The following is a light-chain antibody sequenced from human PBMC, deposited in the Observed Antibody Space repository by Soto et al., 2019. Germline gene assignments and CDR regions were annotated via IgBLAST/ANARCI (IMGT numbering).Light chain of an antibody. CDR2: ASS. V-gene: IGKV1-9*01. CDR3: QQLNSYPLT. CDR1: LSVSSY. Sequence: DIQLTQSPSFLSASVGDRVTITCRASLSVSSYLAWYQQKPGKAPKLLIYASSTLQTGVPSRFSGSGSGTEFTLTISSLQPEDFATYYCQQLNSYPLTFGGGSKLEIK. J-gene: IGKJ4*01.